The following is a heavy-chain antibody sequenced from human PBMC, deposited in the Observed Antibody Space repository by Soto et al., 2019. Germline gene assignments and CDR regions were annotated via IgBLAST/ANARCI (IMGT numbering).Heavy chain of an antibody. J-gene: IGHJ5*02. CDR2: IYYSGST. Sequence: SETLSLTCTVSGGSISSYYWSWIRQPPGKGLEWIGYIYYSGSTNYNPSLKSRVTISVDTSKNQFSLKLSSVTAADTAVYYCARLYDFWSGYSGWFDPWGQGTLVTVS. CDR1: GGSISSYY. V-gene: IGHV4-59*08. D-gene: IGHD3-3*01. CDR3: ARLYDFWSGYSGWFDP.